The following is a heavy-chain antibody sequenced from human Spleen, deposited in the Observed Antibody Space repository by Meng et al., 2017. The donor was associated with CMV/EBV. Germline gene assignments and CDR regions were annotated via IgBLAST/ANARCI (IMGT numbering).Heavy chain of an antibody. V-gene: IGHV3-7*01. CDR2: IHPDGSQK. CDR3: AKDGRTFSY. CDR1: GFTFSSNW. D-gene: IGHD1-1*01. Sequence: GGSLRLSCAASGFTFSSNWMSWVRQAPGKGPEWVANIHPDGSQKLYVDSVKGRFTISRDNAKNSLYLQMNSLRAEDTAVYYCAKDGRTFSYWGQGTLVTVSS. J-gene: IGHJ4*02.